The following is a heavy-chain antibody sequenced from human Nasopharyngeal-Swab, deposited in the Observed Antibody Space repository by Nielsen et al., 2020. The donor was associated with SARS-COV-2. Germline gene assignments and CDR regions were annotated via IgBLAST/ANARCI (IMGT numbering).Heavy chain of an antibody. CDR3: ASPGTGGSPY. J-gene: IGHJ4*02. Sequence: SLKISCAASGFTFDEYAMHWVRQGPGKGLEWVSGISWNSGSIGYADSVKGRFTISRDNAKNSLYLQMNGLRDEDTAVYYCASPGTGGSPYWGQGTLVTVSP. D-gene: IGHD2-8*02. CDR2: ISWNSGSI. V-gene: IGHV3-9*01. CDR1: GFTFDEYA.